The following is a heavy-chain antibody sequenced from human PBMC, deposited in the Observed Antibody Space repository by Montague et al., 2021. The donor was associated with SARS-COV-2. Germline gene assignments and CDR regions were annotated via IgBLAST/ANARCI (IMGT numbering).Heavy chain of an antibody. CDR1: GGSISSYY. CDR2: IYYSGST. CDR3: ARVGVPYYDILTGYYIEGSDAFDI. V-gene: IGHV4-59*13. J-gene: IGHJ3*02. D-gene: IGHD3-9*01. Sequence: SETLSLTCTVSGGSISSYYWSWIRQPPGKGLEWIGYIYYSGSTNYNPSLESRVTISVDTSKNQFSLKLSSVTAADTAVYYCARVGVPYYDILTGYYIEGSDAFDIWGQGTMVTVSS.